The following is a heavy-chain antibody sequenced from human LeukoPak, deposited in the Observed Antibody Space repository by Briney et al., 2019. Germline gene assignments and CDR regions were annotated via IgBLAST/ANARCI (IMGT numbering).Heavy chain of an antibody. Sequence: GGSLSLSCAASGFTFDSYAMTWVRQAPGKGLGWVSSISGGGGITNYADSVKGRFTISRDNSKYTLFLQMNSLRAEDTAVYYCAKYGVDCSSTSCYPLYYMDVWGKGTTVTVSS. D-gene: IGHD2-2*01. V-gene: IGHV3-23*01. CDR2: ISGGGGIT. CDR3: AKYGVDCSSTSCYPLYYMDV. J-gene: IGHJ6*03. CDR1: GFTFDSYA.